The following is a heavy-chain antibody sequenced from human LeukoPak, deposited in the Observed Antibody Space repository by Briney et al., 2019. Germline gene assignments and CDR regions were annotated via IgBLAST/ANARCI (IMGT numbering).Heavy chain of an antibody. V-gene: IGHV6-1*01. J-gene: IGHJ4*02. D-gene: IGHD6-19*01. CDR1: GDSVSSNSAA. CDR3: ARGSSGWYYFDY. CDR2: TYYRSEWYT. Sequence: SQTLSLTFAISGDSVSSNSAAWNWIRQSPSRGLEWLGRTYYRSEWYTDYEVSVKSRITINPDTSKNQFSLQLNSVTPEDTAVYYCARGSSGWYYFDYWGQGTLVTVSS.